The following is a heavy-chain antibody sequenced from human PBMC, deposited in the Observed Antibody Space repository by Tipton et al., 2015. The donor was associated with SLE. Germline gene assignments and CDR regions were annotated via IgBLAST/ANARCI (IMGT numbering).Heavy chain of an antibody. CDR1: GYSFTSYW. J-gene: IGHJ6*03. D-gene: IGHD6-13*01. V-gene: IGHV5-51*03. Sequence: QLVQSGAEVKKPGESLKVSCKGSGYSFTSYWIAWVRQMPGKGLEWMGIIYPGDSDTRYSPSFQGQVTISADKSISTAYLQWSSLKASDTAMYYCARRKLAAEDYYYYMDVWGKGTTVTVSS. CDR2: IYPGDSDT. CDR3: ARRKLAAEDYYYYMDV.